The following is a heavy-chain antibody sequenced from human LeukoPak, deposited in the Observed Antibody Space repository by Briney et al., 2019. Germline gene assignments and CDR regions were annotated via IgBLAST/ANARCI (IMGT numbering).Heavy chain of an antibody. CDR1: GGSISSSRDY. J-gene: IGHJ4*02. V-gene: IGHV4-39*01. Sequence: SETLSLTCTVSGGSISSSRDYWGWVRQPPRKVVVRIGSIYYSGSTYYNPSLTSRVTISVDTSKNQFSLKLSSVTAADTAVYYCARHVEIAVAGPIDYWGQGTLVTVSS. D-gene: IGHD6-19*01. CDR2: IYYSGST. CDR3: ARHVEIAVAGPIDY.